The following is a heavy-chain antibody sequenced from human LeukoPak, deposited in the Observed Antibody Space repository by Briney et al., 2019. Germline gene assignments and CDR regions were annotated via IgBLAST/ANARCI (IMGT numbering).Heavy chain of an antibody. V-gene: IGHV4-59*01. Sequence: SETLSLTCTVSGGSISSYSWSWIRQPPGKGLEWIGYIYYSGSTNYNPSLKSRVTISVDMSRNQFSLKLSSVTAADTAVYYCATHPPKVCTGGSCTDYWGQGTLVTVSS. CDR2: IYYSGST. CDR1: GGSISSYS. CDR3: ATHPPKVCTGGSCTDY. J-gene: IGHJ4*02. D-gene: IGHD2-15*01.